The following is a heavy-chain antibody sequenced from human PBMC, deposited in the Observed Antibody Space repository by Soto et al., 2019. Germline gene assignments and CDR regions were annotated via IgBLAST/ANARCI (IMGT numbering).Heavy chain of an antibody. CDR2: ISGSGGST. CDR3: AKGDYGDYGGYFDY. D-gene: IGHD4-17*01. Sequence: GGSLRLSCAASGFTFSSYAMSWVRQAPGKGLEWVSAISGSGGSTYYADSMKGRFTMSRDNSKNTPYLKMNSLSAEDTAVYYCAKGDYGDYGGYFDYWGQGTLVTVSS. V-gene: IGHV3-23*01. CDR1: GFTFSSYA. J-gene: IGHJ4*02.